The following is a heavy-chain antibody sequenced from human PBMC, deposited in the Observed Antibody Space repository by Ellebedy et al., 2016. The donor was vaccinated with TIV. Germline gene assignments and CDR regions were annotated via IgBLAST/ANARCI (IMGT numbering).Heavy chain of an antibody. Sequence: SETLSLXCTVSGDSISSTSYSWAWIRQPPGKGLEYIASISYSGATYYNPSLKSRVTIFVDTSKNQFSLNLNSVTAADTAVYYCTRPGDTFDYWGQGTLVTVSS. CDR1: GDSISSTSYS. V-gene: IGHV4-39*01. D-gene: IGHD3-10*01. CDR2: ISYSGAT. CDR3: TRPGDTFDY. J-gene: IGHJ4*02.